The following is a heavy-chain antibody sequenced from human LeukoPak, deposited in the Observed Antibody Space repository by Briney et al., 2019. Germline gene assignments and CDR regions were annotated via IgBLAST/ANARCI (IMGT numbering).Heavy chain of an antibody. V-gene: IGHV3-48*01. CDR2: ISSSSSTI. CDR3: ARQSRPGYFDY. CDR1: GFIFSTYS. J-gene: IGHJ4*02. Sequence: GGSLRLSCEASGFIFSTYSMNWVRQAPGKGLEWVSYISSSSSTIYYADSVKGRLTISRDNAKNSLSLQMNSLRAEDTAVFYCARQSRPGYFDYWGQGTLVTVSS.